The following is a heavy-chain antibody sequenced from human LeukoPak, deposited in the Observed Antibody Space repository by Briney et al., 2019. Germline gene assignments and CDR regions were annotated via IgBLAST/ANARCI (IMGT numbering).Heavy chain of an antibody. Sequence: SVKVSCKASGGTFSSYAISWVRQAPGQGLEWMGGIIPIFGTANYAQKFQGRVTITADESTSTAYMELSSLRSEDTAVYYCARASHCSSTSCGAFDIWGQGTMVTVSS. CDR3: ARASHCSSTSCGAFDI. D-gene: IGHD2-2*01. CDR2: IIPIFGTA. J-gene: IGHJ3*02. CDR1: GGTFSSYA. V-gene: IGHV1-69*13.